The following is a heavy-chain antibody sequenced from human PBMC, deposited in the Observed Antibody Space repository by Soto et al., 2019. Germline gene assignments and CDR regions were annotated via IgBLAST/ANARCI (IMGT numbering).Heavy chain of an antibody. V-gene: IGHV4-34*04. CDR3: ARGSPRSILSTSLTTSYWFDS. CDR1: GESLRGYY. D-gene: IGHD2-21*01. CDR2: INHRGTT. Sequence: QVQLQQWGTGLLKPSETLSLHCAVYGESLRGYYWSWIRQTPAMGQEWIGEINHRGTTNHDPSLKTRAIISISTYKNQVSLRVKYVTAADTAGYYCARGSPRSILSTSLTTSYWFDSWGQGTLVTVSS. J-gene: IGHJ5*01.